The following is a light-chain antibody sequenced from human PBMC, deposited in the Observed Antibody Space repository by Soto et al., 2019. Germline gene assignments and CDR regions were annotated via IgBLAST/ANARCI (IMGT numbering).Light chain of an antibody. CDR3: QSYDTTNVYV. J-gene: IGLJ1*01. CDR2: ANN. CDR1: SGNIASNY. Sequence: NFMLTQPHSVSESPGRTVTISCTPSSGNIASNYVQWYQQRPGSSPTTLIYANNQRPSGVPVRFSGSIDSSSNSASLSISGLRTEDEADYYCQSYDTTNVYVFGGGTKLTVL. V-gene: IGLV6-57*01.